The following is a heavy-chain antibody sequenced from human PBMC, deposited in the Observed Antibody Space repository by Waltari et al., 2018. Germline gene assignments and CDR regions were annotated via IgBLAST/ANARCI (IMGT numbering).Heavy chain of an antibody. D-gene: IGHD4-17*01. CDR3: ARGIPDGDYDY. J-gene: IGHJ4*02. V-gene: IGHV4-34*01. Sequence: QVQLQQWGAGLLKPSETLSLTCAVYGGSFSGYYWSWIRQPPGKGLEWIGEINHSGSTNYNPSLKSRVTISVDTSKNQFSLKLSSVTAADTAVYYCARGIPDGDYDYWGQGTLVTVSS. CDR1: GGSFSGYY. CDR2: INHSGST.